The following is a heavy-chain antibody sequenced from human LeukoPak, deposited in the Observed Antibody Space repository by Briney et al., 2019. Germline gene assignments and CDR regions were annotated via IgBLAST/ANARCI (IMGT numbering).Heavy chain of an antibody. CDR2: IYYSGST. J-gene: IGHJ5*02. Sequence: SETLSLTCTVSGGSISSSRYYWGWIRQPPGKGLEWIGSIYYSGSTYYNPSLKSRVTISVDTSKNQFSLKLSSVTAADTAVYYCARGSGPWFDPWGQGTLVTVSS. D-gene: IGHD3-10*01. CDR1: GGSISSSRYY. V-gene: IGHV4-39*07. CDR3: ARGSGPWFDP.